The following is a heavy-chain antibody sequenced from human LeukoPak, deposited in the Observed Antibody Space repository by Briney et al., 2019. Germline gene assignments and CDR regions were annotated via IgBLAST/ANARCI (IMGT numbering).Heavy chain of an antibody. V-gene: IGHV1-46*01. CDR3: ARGGRERYSSGWTDAFDI. D-gene: IGHD6-19*01. CDR2: INPSGGST. Sequence: ASVKVSCKASGYTFTSYYMHWVRQAPGQGLEWMGIINPSGGSTSYAQKFQGRVTMTRDTSTSTVYTELSSLSSEDMAVYYCARGGRERYSSGWTDAFDIWGQGTMVTVSS. J-gene: IGHJ3*02. CDR1: GYTFTSYY.